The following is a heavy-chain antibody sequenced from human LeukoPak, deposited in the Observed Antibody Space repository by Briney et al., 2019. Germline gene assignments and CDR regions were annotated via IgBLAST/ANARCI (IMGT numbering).Heavy chain of an antibody. CDR2: INTNTGNP. D-gene: IGHD2-15*01. Sequence: GASVKVSCKASGYTFTSYAMNWVRQAPGQGLEWMGWINTNTGNPTYAQGFTGRFVFSLDTSVSTAYLQISSLKAEDTAVYYCAREGCSGGSCYSHYYYMDVWGKGTTVTVSS. CDR1: GYTFTSYA. CDR3: AREGCSGGSCYSHYYYMDV. V-gene: IGHV7-4-1*02. J-gene: IGHJ6*03.